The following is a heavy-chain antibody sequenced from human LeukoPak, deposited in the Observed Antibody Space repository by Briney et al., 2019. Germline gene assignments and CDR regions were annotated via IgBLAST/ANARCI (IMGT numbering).Heavy chain of an antibody. D-gene: IGHD1-1*01. Sequence: GGSLRLSCAASGFSFSSHAMCWVRQAPGKGLEWVSSVDISGGSTYYADSVQGRFTISRDNSKNTLYLQMNSLRAEDTALYYCANEVRPNDYWGQGTLVTVSS. J-gene: IGHJ4*02. CDR2: VDISGGST. CDR1: GFSFSSHA. CDR3: ANEVRPNDY. V-gene: IGHV3-23*01.